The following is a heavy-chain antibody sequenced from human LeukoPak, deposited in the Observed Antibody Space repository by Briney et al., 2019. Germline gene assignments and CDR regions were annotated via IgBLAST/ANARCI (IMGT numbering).Heavy chain of an antibody. J-gene: IGHJ5*02. CDR2: FYSGGNT. V-gene: IGHV3-53*01. CDR3: ARLGGNNSFDP. D-gene: IGHD4-23*01. Sequence: PGGSLRLSCAASGFTVSSSYMSWVRQAPGKGLEWVSVFYSGGNTYYADSVKGRFTISRDNSKNTLYLQMNNLSAEDTAVYYCARLGGNNSFDPWGQGTLVTVSS. CDR1: GFTVSSSY.